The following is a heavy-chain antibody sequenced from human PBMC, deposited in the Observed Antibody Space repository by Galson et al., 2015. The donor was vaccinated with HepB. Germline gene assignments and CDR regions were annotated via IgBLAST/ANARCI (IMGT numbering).Heavy chain of an antibody. CDR3: ARGAEMATSYFDY. D-gene: IGHD5-24*01. CDR2: MSYDGSNR. CDR1: GFNFSNSI. V-gene: IGHV3-30*03. J-gene: IGHJ4*02. Sequence: SLRLSCAASGFNFSNSILHWVRQAPGKGLEWVAVMSYDGSNRFYADSVKGRFTISRDNSNNTLYLQMNRLRSEDTAVYFCARGAEMATSYFDYWGQGTPVTVSS.